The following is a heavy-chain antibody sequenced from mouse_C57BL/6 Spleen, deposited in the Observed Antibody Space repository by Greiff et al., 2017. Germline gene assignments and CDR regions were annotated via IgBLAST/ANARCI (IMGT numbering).Heavy chain of an antibody. J-gene: IGHJ3*01. V-gene: IGHV1-85*01. CDR1: GYTFTSYD. CDR3: ASSWVYYSNYSWFAY. D-gene: IGHD2-5*01. CDR2: IYPRDGST. Sequence: VQLVESGPELVKPGASVKLSCKASGYTFTSYDINWVKQRPGQGLEWIGWIYPRDGSTKYNEKFKGKATLTVDTSSRTAYMELHSLTSEDSAVYFGASSWVYYSNYSWFAYWGQGTLVTVSA.